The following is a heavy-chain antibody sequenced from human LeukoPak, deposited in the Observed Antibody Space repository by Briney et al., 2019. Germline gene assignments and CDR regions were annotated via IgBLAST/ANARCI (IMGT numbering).Heavy chain of an antibody. CDR3: AREGGGYYRGFDY. CDR2: IYYSGST. D-gene: IGHD3-22*01. CDR1: GGSISSGGYS. V-gene: IGHV4-30-4*07. Sequence: SETLSLTCAVSGGSISSGGYSWSWIQQPPGKGLEWIGYIYYSGSTYYNPSLKSRVTISVDTSKNQFSLKLSSVTAADTAVYYCAREGGGYYRGFDYWGQGTLVTVSS. J-gene: IGHJ4*02.